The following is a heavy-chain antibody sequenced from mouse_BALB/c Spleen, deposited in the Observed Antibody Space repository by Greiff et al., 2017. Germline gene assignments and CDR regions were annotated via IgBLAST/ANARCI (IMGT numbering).Heavy chain of an antibody. CDR2: INPSNGGT. CDR3: TRSRANWDDYAMDY. V-gene: IGHV1S81*02. J-gene: IGHJ4*01. D-gene: IGHD4-1*01. CDR1: GYTFTSYY. Sequence: VQLQQPGAELVKPGASVKLSCKASGYTFTSYYMYWVKQRPGQGLEWIGGINPSNGGTNFNEKFKSKATLTVDKSSSTAYMQLSSLTSEDSAVYYCTRSRANWDDYAMDYWGQGTSVTVSS.